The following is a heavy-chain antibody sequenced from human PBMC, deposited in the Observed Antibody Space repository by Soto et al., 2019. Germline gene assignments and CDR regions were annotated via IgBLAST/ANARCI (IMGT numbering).Heavy chain of an antibody. CDR2: IWYDGSNK. Sequence: QVQLVESGGGVVQPGRSLRLSCAASGFTFSSYGMHWVRQAPGKGLEWVAVIWYDGSNKYYADSVKGRFTISRDNSKNTLYLQMNSLRAEDTAVYYCARDGAYGSGRNAFDNWGQGTMVTVSS. CDR1: GFTFSSYG. CDR3: ARDGAYGSGRNAFDN. J-gene: IGHJ3*02. D-gene: IGHD3-10*01. V-gene: IGHV3-33*01.